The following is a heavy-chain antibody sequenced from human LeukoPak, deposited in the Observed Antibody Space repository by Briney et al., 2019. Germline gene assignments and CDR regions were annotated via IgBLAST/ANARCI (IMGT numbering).Heavy chain of an antibody. V-gene: IGHV3-74*01. J-gene: IGHJ3*02. D-gene: IGHD3-22*01. Sequence: PGRSLRLSCAASGFTFSSYWMHWVRQAPGKGLVWVSRINSDGSSTSYADSVKGRFTISRDNAKNTLYLQMNSLRAEDTAVYYCATDYYDSSGDAFDIWGQGTMVTVSS. CDR1: GFTFSSYW. CDR3: ATDYYDSSGDAFDI. CDR2: INSDGSST.